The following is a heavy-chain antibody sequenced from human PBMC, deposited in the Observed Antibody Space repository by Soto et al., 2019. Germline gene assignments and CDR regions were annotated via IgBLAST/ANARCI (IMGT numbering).Heavy chain of an antibody. CDR1: GYTFTGYY. J-gene: IGHJ3*02. Sequence: ASVKVSCKASGYTFTGYYMHWVRQAPGQGLEWMGWINPNSGGTNYAQKFQGRVTMTRDTSISTAYMELSRLRSDDTAVYYCARSGSSWVVGAFDIWGQGKMVTVSS. D-gene: IGHD6-13*01. V-gene: IGHV1-2*02. CDR3: ARSGSSWVVGAFDI. CDR2: INPNSGGT.